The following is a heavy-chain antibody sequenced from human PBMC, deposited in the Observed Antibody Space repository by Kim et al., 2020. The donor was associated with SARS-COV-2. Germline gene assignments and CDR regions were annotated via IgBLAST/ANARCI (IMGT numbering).Heavy chain of an antibody. CDR3: ARGAIKLLPSTHYAMDV. Sequence: SVKVSCKASRGTFRTSAINWVRQAPGQGLEWMGGVIPVFDTPNYAQNFQGRVTITADESTSTAYMELSGLRSDDTAVYYCARGAIKLLPSTHYAMDVWGQGTTVTVSS. CDR2: VIPVFDTP. V-gene: IGHV1-69*13. D-gene: IGHD3-10*01. J-gene: IGHJ6*02. CDR1: RGTFRTSA.